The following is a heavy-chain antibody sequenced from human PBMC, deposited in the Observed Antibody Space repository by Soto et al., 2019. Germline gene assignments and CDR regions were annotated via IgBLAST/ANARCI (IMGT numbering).Heavy chain of an antibody. CDR3: ARVRGVIITDFDY. D-gene: IGHD3-10*01. CDR1: GFTFSSYA. V-gene: IGHV3-30-3*01. Sequence: PGGSLRLSCAASGFTFSSYAMHWVRQAPGKGLEWVAVISYDGSNKYYADSVKGRFTISRDNSKNTLYLQMNSLRAEDTAVYYCARVRGVIITDFDYWGQGTLVTVSS. J-gene: IGHJ4*02. CDR2: ISYDGSNK.